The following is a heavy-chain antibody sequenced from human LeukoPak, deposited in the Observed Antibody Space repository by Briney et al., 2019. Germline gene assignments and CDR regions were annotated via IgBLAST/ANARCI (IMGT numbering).Heavy chain of an antibody. Sequence: GASVKVSCKVSGDTLTELSMHWVRQAPGKGLEWMGGFDPEDGETIYAQKFQGRVTMTEDTSTDTAYMELSSLRSEDTAVYYCATDLGVVTPRSIWGQGTLVTVSS. CDR3: ATDLGVVTPRSI. J-gene: IGHJ4*02. CDR2: FDPEDGET. D-gene: IGHD4-23*01. V-gene: IGHV1-24*01. CDR1: GDTLTELS.